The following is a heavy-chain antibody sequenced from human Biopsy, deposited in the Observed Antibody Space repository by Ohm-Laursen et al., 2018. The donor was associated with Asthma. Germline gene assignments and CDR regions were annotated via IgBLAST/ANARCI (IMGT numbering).Heavy chain of an antibody. CDR3: ARGDSSNWSHYYFDY. CDR1: GFTVSTNG. V-gene: IGHV3-53*01. Sequence: SLRLSCSATGFTVSTNGMSWVRQPPGKGLEWVSVIYSGGGIYYADSVQGRVTISRDNSKNTLSLQMNSLRAEDTAVYYCARGDSSNWSHYYFDYWGQGTLVTVSS. D-gene: IGHD3-22*01. J-gene: IGHJ4*02. CDR2: IYSGGGI.